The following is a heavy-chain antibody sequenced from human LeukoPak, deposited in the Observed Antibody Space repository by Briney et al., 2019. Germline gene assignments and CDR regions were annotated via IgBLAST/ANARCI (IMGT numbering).Heavy chain of an antibody. CDR2: ISGGGGGA. Sequence: PGGSLRLSCAASGFTFRNYAMSWVRQAPGKGLEWVSVISGGGGGAYYADSLKGRFTISRDNAKNTLYLQMNSLRADDTAVYYCAKGVDSYTSGYRVFDYWGQGTLVTVSS. J-gene: IGHJ4*02. CDR1: GFTFRNYA. CDR3: AKGVDSYTSGYRVFDY. V-gene: IGHV3-23*01. D-gene: IGHD5-18*01.